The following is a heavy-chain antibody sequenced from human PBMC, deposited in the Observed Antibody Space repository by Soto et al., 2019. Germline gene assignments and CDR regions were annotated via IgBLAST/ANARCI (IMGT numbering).Heavy chain of an antibody. V-gene: IGHV3-72*01. Sequence: PGGSMRLSCAASGLTLCDQDVDGVRQAPGKGLEWVGRTRNKANSYTTEYAASVKGRFIVSSDDSMNSLYLQMNSLKTEDTAMYYCVRTSHYGSGTWNFDYWGQGTLVTVSS. CDR1: GLTLCDQD. CDR3: VRTSHYGSGTWNFDY. CDR2: TRNKANSYTT. J-gene: IGHJ4*02. D-gene: IGHD3-10*01.